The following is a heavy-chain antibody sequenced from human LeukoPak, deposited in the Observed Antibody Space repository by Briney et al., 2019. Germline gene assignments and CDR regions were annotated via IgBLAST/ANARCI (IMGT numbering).Heavy chain of an antibody. V-gene: IGHV3-30*02. Sequence: GGSLRLSCAASGFTFNNYGMHWVRQAPGKGLDWVAFIRNDDGSNKYYADSVKGRFTISRDNSKNTVHLQMNSLRVEDTAVYYCAKDEAQYFQHWGQGTLVTVSA. CDR2: IRNDDGSNK. CDR3: AKDEAQYFQH. CDR1: GFTFNNYG. J-gene: IGHJ1*01.